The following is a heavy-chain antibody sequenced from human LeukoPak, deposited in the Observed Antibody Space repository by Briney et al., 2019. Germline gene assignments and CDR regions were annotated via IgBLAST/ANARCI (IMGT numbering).Heavy chain of an antibody. J-gene: IGHJ4*02. Sequence: GGSLRLSCAASGFTFSSYAMSWVRQAPGKGLEWVSAISGSGGSTYYADSVKGRFTISRDNSKNTLYLQMNSLRAEDTAVYYCAKVTGYSYGYSPLDYWGQGTLVTVPS. D-gene: IGHD5-18*01. V-gene: IGHV3-23*01. CDR3: AKVTGYSYGYSPLDY. CDR1: GFTFSSYA. CDR2: ISGSGGST.